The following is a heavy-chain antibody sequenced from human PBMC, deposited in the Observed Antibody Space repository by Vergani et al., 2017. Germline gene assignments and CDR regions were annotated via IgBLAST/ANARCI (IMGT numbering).Heavy chain of an antibody. CDR1: GYTFTSYY. CDR2: INPSGPSI. Sequence: QVQLVQSGAELKKPGGSVKVSCKASGYTFTSYYMHWVRQAPGQGLEWMGIINPSGPSITYAQTFQERVTMTRETSKNTVYMEMSSLRSDDTAVYYCAQGVEATISGRLDYWGQGTLVTVSS. V-gene: IGHV1-46*03. CDR3: AQGVEATISGRLDY. J-gene: IGHJ4*02. D-gene: IGHD1-26*01.